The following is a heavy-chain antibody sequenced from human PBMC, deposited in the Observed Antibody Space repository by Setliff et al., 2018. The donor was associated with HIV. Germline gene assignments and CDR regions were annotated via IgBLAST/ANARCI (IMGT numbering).Heavy chain of an antibody. V-gene: IGHV1-69*10. J-gene: IGHJ6*02. CDR3: AASQNSYSYLGYYYYNVDV. D-gene: IGHD3-16*01. CDR2: ILPFLGMG. Sequence: SVKVSCKASGGTFSKTVISWVRQAPGQGLEWVGGILPFLGMGDFAQKFQGRVTIGAGESTSTAYMELSSLRYDDTAVYYCAASQNSYSYLGYYYYNVDVWGQGTTVTVSS. CDR1: GGTFSKTV.